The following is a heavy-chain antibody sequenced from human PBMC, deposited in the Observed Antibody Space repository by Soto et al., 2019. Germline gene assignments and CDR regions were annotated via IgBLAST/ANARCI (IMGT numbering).Heavy chain of an antibody. V-gene: IGHV1-69*06. CDR3: ARDRTDSGYYTNWLDP. CDR1: GGTFSSYA. Sequence: SVKVSCKASGGTFSSYAISWVRQAPGQGLEWVGRIIPIFGTTNYAQNLQGRVTISADKSTLTSYMELHSLTSDDTALYYCARDRTDSGYYTNWLDPWGQGTQVTVSS. CDR2: IIPIFGTT. D-gene: IGHD3-22*01. J-gene: IGHJ5*02.